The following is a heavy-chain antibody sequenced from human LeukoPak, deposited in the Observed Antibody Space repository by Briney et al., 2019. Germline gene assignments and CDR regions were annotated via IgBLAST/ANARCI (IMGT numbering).Heavy chain of an antibody. Sequence: PGGSLRLSCAASGFTFSSNYMSWVRQAPGKGLEWVSVIYSGGSTYYADSVKGRFTISRDNSKNTLYLQMNSLRAEDTAVYYCARGNTYYYDSSGYYYTFPIDYWGQGTLVTVSS. CDR1: GFTFSSNY. CDR3: ARGNTYYYDSSGYYYTFPIDY. V-gene: IGHV3-66*02. J-gene: IGHJ4*02. D-gene: IGHD3-22*01. CDR2: IYSGGST.